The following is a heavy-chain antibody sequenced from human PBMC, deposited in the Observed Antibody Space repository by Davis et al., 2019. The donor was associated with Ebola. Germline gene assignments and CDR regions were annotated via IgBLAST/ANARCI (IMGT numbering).Heavy chain of an antibody. V-gene: IGHV3-23*01. CDR2: ISGSGGST. CDR1: GFTFSSYA. CDR3: AKDKNYDFWSGYPHDAFDI. D-gene: IGHD3-3*01. Sequence: GESLKISCAASGFTFSSYAMSWVRQAPGKGLEWVSAISGSGGSTYYADSVKGRFTISRNNSENTLYLQMNSLRAEDTAIYYCAKDKNYDFWSGYPHDAFDIWGQGTMVTVSS. J-gene: IGHJ3*02.